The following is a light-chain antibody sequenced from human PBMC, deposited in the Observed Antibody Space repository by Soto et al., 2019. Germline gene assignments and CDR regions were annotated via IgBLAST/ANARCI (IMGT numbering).Light chain of an antibody. CDR2: DVS. CDR1: SSDVGAYNF. CDR3: CSYADSSSYV. J-gene: IGLJ1*01. Sequence: QSALAQPASVSGSPGQSITISCTGTSSDVGAYNFVSWYQQHPGRAPKLMIYDVSYRPSGVSNRFSGSKSGNTASLTISGLQIEDEADYYCCSYADSSSYVFGTGTKVTDL. V-gene: IGLV2-14*03.